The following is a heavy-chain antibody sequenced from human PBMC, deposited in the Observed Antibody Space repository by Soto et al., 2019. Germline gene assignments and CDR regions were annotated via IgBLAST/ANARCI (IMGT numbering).Heavy chain of an antibody. Sequence: SGPTLVNPTQTLTLTCTISGFSLSTDGMCVSWIRQPPGKALEWLARIDWNDDKYYSTSLKTRLTISKDTSKNQAVLTMAKLGPSDTATYYCARVWWFGEKEYFQNWGQGTLVNVSS. CDR3: ARVWWFGEKEYFQN. CDR1: GFSLSTDGMC. V-gene: IGHV2-70*11. J-gene: IGHJ1*01. D-gene: IGHD2-21*01. CDR2: IDWNDDK.